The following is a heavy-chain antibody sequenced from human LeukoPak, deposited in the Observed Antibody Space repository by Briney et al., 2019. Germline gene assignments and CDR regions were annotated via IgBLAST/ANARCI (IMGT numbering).Heavy chain of an antibody. Sequence: GGSLRLSCAASGFTFSSYAMHWVRQAPGKGLEWVAVISYDGSNKYYADSVKGRFTISRDNSKNTLYLQMNSLRAEDTAVYYCARRNYFDYWGQGTLVTVSS. J-gene: IGHJ4*02. CDR2: ISYDGSNK. V-gene: IGHV3-30-3*01. CDR1: GFTFSSYA. CDR3: ARRNYFDY.